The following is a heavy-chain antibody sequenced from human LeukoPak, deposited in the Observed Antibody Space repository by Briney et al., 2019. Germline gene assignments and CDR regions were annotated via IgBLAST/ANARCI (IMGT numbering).Heavy chain of an antibody. Sequence: PSETLSLTCTVSGGSISSYYWGWIRQPPGKGLEWIGYIYYSGSTNYNPSLKSRVTISVDTSKNQFSLKLSSVTAADTAVYYCARGSIDLTYMDVWGKGTTVTVSS. J-gene: IGHJ6*03. CDR2: IYYSGST. CDR3: ARGSIDLTYMDV. CDR1: GGSISSYY. V-gene: IGHV4-59*12. D-gene: IGHD3-3*02.